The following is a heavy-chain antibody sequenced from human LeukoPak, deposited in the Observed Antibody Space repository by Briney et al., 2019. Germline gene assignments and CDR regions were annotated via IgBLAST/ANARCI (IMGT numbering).Heavy chain of an antibody. D-gene: IGHD5-24*01. CDR1: GYTFTGYY. V-gene: IGHV1-2*02. Sequence: ASVKVSCKASGYTFTGYYMHWVRQAPGQGLEWMGWINPNSGGTNYAQKFQGRVTMTRDTSISTAYMELSRLRSDGTAVYYCARGRRDGYNRLDYWGQGTLVTVSS. CDR2: INPNSGGT. J-gene: IGHJ4*02. CDR3: ARGRRDGYNRLDY.